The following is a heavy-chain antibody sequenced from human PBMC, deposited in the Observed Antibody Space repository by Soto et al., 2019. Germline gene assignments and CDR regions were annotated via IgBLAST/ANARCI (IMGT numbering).Heavy chain of an antibody. CDR3: ARAPPVDYMDV. CDR1: GFTFSSYS. Sequence: GGSLRLSCAASGFTFSSYSMNWVRQAPGKGLEWVSYISSSSSTIYYADSVKGRFTISRDNAKNSLYLQMNSLRAEDTAVYYCARAPPVDYMDVWGKGTTVTVS. CDR2: ISSSSSTI. V-gene: IGHV3-48*01. J-gene: IGHJ6*03.